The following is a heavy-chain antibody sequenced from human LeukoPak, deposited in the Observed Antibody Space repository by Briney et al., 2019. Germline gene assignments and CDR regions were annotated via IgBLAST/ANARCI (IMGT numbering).Heavy chain of an antibody. CDR1: GGSISSSSYY. D-gene: IGHD3-9*01. Sequence: PSETLSLTCTVSGGSISSSSYYWGWTRQPPGKGLEWIGSIYYSGSTYYIPSLKSRVTISVDTSKNQFSLKLTSVTAADTAVYYCASILRYFDWFPAAFDIWGQGTLVTVSS. CDR2: IYYSGST. CDR3: ASILRYFDWFPAAFDI. J-gene: IGHJ3*02. V-gene: IGHV4-39*01.